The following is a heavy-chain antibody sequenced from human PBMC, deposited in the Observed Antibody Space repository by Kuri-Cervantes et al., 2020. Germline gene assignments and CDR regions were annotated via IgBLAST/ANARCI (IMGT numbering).Heavy chain of an antibody. V-gene: IGHV3-23*01. Sequence: GGSLTLSCAASGFTFSSYAMSWVRQAPGKGLEWVSAISGSGGSTYYADSVKGRFTISRDNSKNTLYLQMNSLRAEDTAVYYCAKDSLEYSSSARDYWGQGTLVTVSS. D-gene: IGHD6-6*01. CDR2: ISGSGGST. CDR1: GFTFSSYA. J-gene: IGHJ4*02. CDR3: AKDSLEYSSSARDY.